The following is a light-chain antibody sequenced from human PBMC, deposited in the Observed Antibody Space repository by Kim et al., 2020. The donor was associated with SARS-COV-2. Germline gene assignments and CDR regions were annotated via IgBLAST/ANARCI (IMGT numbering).Light chain of an antibody. V-gene: IGLV3-19*01. CDR1: SLRNYY. CDR2: GKY. Sequence: ALGQTVRLTCQGDSLRNYYATWYQQWPGQAPTRVLYGKYDRPSGIPDRFSGSASGNTASLTITGAQAEDEGDYYCSSRDSTGDHVVFGGGTKLAVL. J-gene: IGLJ3*02. CDR3: SSRDSTGDHVV.